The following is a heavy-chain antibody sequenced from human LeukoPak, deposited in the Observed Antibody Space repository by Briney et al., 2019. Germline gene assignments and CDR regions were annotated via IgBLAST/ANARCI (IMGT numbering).Heavy chain of an antibody. Sequence: GGSLRLFCAASGFTFSSYSMNWVRQAPRKGLEWVSYISSSSSTISYADSVKGRFTVSRDNAKSSLYLQMNSLRAEDTAVYYCARDVDRNYYYMDVWGKGTTVTVSS. J-gene: IGHJ6*03. CDR1: GFTFSSYS. CDR2: ISSSSSTI. D-gene: IGHD3/OR15-3a*01. CDR3: ARDVDRNYYYMDV. V-gene: IGHV3-48*04.